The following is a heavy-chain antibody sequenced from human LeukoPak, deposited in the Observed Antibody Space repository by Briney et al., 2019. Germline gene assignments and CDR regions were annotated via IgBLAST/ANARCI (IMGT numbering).Heavy chain of an antibody. Sequence: SGTLSLTCSVSGGSISSNNWWTWVRQPPGKGLEWIGEIYHSGSTNYNPSLKSRVTISIDKSKNHFYLNLSSVTAADTAVYYCARDPGGGYKDDALDIWGQGTMVTVSS. CDR1: GGSISSNNW. D-gene: IGHD3-16*01. CDR2: IYHSGST. CDR3: ARDPGGGYKDDALDI. J-gene: IGHJ3*02. V-gene: IGHV4-4*02.